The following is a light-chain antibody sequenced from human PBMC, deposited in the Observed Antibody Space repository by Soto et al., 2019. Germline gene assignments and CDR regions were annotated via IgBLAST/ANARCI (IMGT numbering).Light chain of an antibody. CDR1: SSDVGGHNL. CDR2: EVN. CDR3: SSFVSGATGV. Sequence: QSALTQPASVSGSPGQSVTISCTGTSSDVGGHNLVSWYQQHPGKPPKLLIYEVNHPPSVMSYRFSGSKSGNTASLTISGLQAEDEGDYYCSSFVSGATGVFGGGTQLTVL. J-gene: IGLJ3*02. V-gene: IGLV2-14*01.